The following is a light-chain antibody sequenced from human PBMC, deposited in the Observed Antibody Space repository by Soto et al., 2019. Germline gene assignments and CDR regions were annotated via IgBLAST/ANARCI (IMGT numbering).Light chain of an antibody. J-gene: IGKJ5*01. V-gene: IGKV3-15*01. Sequence: EIVMTQSPATLSVSPGEKATHSCTAIQSVSSNLAWYQQKPGQAPRLLIYGASTRATGIPARFSGSGSGTEFTLTISSLQSEDFAVYYCQQYNNWPPITFGQGTRLEIK. CDR2: GAS. CDR3: QQYNNWPPIT. CDR1: QSVSSN.